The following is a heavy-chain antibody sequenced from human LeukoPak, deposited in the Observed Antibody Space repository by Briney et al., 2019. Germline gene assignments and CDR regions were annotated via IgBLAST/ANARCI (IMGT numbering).Heavy chain of an antibody. Sequence: SETLSLTYMVSGGSITSYYWSWIRQPPGKGLEWIGYIYNSGTTNYNPSLKSRVTISADTSKNQISLNLSSVTAADTAVYYCARDPSAFAGYFDYWGQGTLVTVFS. J-gene: IGHJ4*02. D-gene: IGHD6-13*01. V-gene: IGHV4-59*01. CDR2: IYNSGTT. CDR3: ARDPSAFAGYFDY. CDR1: GGSITSYY.